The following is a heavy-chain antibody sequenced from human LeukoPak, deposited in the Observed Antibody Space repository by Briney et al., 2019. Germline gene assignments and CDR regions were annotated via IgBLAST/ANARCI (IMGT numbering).Heavy chain of an antibody. CDR1: GDRVSSNSAA. Sequence: SQTLSLTCAISGDRVSSNSAAWRWLGQSPSRGLEWLGSAYYRSKWYHDYAISVKSRITTNPATSKNQFSLQPNSVTPEDTAGYYCARDDDSTDDAFDIWGQGTMVTVSS. CDR2: AYYRSKWYH. V-gene: IGHV6-1*01. D-gene: IGHD3-22*01. CDR3: ARDDDSTDDAFDI. J-gene: IGHJ3*02.